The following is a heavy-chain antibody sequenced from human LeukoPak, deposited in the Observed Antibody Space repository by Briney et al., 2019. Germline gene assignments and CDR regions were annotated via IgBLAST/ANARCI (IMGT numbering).Heavy chain of an antibody. J-gene: IGHJ3*02. Sequence: PGGSLRLSCVACGLTFSSSWMHWVRQAPGKGLVWVSRINTDGSGTTYADSVKGRFTISRDNAKNTLYLQMNSLRAEDTAVYYCAKVVSYQWRNALDIWGQGTMVTVSS. CDR2: INTDGSGT. D-gene: IGHD6-19*01. CDR3: AKVVSYQWRNALDI. V-gene: IGHV3-74*01. CDR1: GLTFSSSW.